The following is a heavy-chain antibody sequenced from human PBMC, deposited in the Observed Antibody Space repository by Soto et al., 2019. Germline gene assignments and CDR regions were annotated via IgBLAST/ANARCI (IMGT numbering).Heavy chain of an antibody. V-gene: IGHV1-69*13. J-gene: IGHJ6*02. CDR2: IIPIFGTA. D-gene: IGHD3-3*01. CDR3: ASRELDWLPNQPYYYYYGMDV. Sequence: ASVKVSCKASGGTFSSYAISWVRQAPGQGLEWMGGIIPIFGTANYAQKFQGRVTITADESTSTAYMELSSLRSEDTAVYYCASRELDWLPNQPYYYYYGMDVWGQGTKVTVSS. CDR1: GGTFSSYA.